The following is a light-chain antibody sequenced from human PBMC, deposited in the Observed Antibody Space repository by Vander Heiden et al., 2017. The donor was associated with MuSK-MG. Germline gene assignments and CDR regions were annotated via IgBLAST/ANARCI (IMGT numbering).Light chain of an antibody. J-gene: IGLJ3*02. CDR3: QSWDSCSEVV. V-gene: IGLV3-1*01. CDR2: RTN. Sequence: SYDLTQPPYVSVSPGQTATIACSGDQSGDKDVAWYQLKPDQAPILVILRTNTRPSGSTERFSGSSSGNTATLTSSGTQPLDEADYYCQSWDSCSEVVFGGGTKLTVL. CDR1: QSGDKD.